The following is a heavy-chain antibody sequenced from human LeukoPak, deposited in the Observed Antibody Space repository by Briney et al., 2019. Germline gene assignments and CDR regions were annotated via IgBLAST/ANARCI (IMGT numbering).Heavy chain of an antibody. CDR1: GGSITNYF. Sequence: SETLSLTCTVSGGSITNYFWSWIRQPPGKGLEWIGFIYYNGSTNYNPSLESRVTISVDTSKSQFSLKLSSVTAADTAVYYCARVAVATYGLNWFDPWGQGTLVTVSS. D-gene: IGHD6-19*01. V-gene: IGHV4-59*08. J-gene: IGHJ5*02. CDR3: ARVAVATYGLNWFDP. CDR2: IYYNGST.